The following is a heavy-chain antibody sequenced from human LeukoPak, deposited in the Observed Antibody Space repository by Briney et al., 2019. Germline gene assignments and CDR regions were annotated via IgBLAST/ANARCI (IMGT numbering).Heavy chain of an antibody. J-gene: IGHJ5*02. CDR2: INPRVGST. D-gene: IGHD3-10*01. V-gene: IGHV1-46*01. Sequence: ASVKVSCKASGYTFTCYFMHWVRLAPGQGLEWMGIINPRVGSTNYAQKFHGRLTTTRDTSTSTVYMELSSLRSEDTAVYYCPRDLGVRGDRWFDPWAHGTLVTVSS. CDR3: PRDLGVRGDRWFDP. CDR1: GYTFTCYF.